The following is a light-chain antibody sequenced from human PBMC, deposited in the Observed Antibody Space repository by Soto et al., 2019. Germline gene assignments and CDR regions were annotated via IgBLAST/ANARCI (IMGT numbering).Light chain of an antibody. CDR3: QQYNSYLLT. V-gene: IGKV1-5*01. CDR1: QSISRC. CDR2: DSA. J-gene: IGKJ3*01. Sequence: DIQMTQSPSTLSASVGDRVTITCRASQSISRCLAWYQQKPGKAPNLPIYDSASLESGVPSRFSGSGFGTQFLLCISRLQPGDFGTYYWQQYNSYLLTVDPWITVDIK.